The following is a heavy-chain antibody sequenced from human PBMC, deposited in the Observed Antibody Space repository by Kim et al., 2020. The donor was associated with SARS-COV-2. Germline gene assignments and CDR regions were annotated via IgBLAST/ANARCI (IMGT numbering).Heavy chain of an antibody. D-gene: IGHD6-19*01. V-gene: IGHV5-51*01. CDR2: IYPGDSDT. Sequence: GESLKISCKGSGYSFTSYWIGWVRQMPGKGLEWMGIIYPGDSDTRYSPSFQGQVTISADKSISTAYLQWSSLKASDTAMYYCARVGDSSAWPQYFQHWGQGTLVTVSS. CDR3: ARVGDSSAWPQYFQH. CDR1: GYSFTSYW. J-gene: IGHJ1*01.